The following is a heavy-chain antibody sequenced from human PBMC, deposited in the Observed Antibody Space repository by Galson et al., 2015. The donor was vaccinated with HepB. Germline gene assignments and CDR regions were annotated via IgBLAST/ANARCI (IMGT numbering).Heavy chain of an antibody. CDR2: IIPIFGTA. D-gene: IGHD2-2*01. Sequence: SVKVSCKASGGTFSSYAISWVRQAPGQGLEWTGGIIPIFGTANYAQKFQGRVTITADESTSTAYMELSSLRSEDTAVYYCAREWEDVVVPAAGMEVALWYFDYWGQGTLVTVSS. CDR3: AREWEDVVVPAAGMEVALWYFDY. V-gene: IGHV1-69*13. CDR1: GGTFSSYA. J-gene: IGHJ4*02.